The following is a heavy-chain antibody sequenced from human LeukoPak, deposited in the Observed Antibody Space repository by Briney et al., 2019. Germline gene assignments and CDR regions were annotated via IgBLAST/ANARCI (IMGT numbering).Heavy chain of an antibody. CDR1: GFTFSSYS. V-gene: IGHV3-21*04. J-gene: IGHJ4*02. CDR3: AKWLEKLGYYFDY. Sequence: GGSLRLSCAASGFTFSSYSMNWVRQAPGKGLEWVSSIRSSSSYIYYTDSVKGRFTISRDNSKNTLYLQMNSLRAEDTAVYYCAKWLEKLGYYFDYWGQGTLVTVSS. D-gene: IGHD7-27*01. CDR2: IRSSSSYI.